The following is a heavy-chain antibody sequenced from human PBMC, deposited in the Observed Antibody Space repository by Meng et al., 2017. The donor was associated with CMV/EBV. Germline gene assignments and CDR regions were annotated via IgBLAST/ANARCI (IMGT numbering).Heavy chain of an antibody. J-gene: IGHJ4*02. V-gene: IGHV4-38-2*02. CDR2: IYHSGST. CDR3: ARFALYCSGGSCYSGTWY. CDR1: GYSISSGYY. D-gene: IGHD2-15*01. Sequence: GSLRLSCTVSGYSISSGYYWGWIRQPPGKGLDWIGSIYHSGSTYYNPSLKSRVTISVDTSKNQFSLKLSSVTAADTAVYYCARFALYCSGGSCYSGTWYWGQGTLVTVSS.